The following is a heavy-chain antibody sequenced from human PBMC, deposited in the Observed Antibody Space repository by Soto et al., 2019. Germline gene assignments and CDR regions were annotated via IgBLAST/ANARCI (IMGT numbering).Heavy chain of an antibody. CDR1: GFTFSSYG. Sequence: QVQLVESGGGVVQPGRSLRLSCAASGFTFSSYGMHWVRQAPGKGLEWVAVIWYDGSNKYYADSVKGRFTIFRDNSKNTLYLQMNSLRAEDTAVYYCARGYHSKRYYFDYWGQGTLVTVSS. D-gene: IGHD1-26*01. V-gene: IGHV3-33*01. CDR3: ARGYHSKRYYFDY. J-gene: IGHJ4*02. CDR2: IWYDGSNK.